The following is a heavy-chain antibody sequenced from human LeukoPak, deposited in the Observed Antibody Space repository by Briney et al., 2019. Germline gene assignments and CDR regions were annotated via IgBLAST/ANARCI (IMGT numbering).Heavy chain of an antibody. CDR1: GGTFSSYA. V-gene: IGHV1-69*05. CDR2: IIPIFGTA. J-gene: IGHJ4*02. D-gene: IGHD3-10*01. CDR3: ARGGSGSYKGVFDY. Sequence: GASVKASCKASGGTFSSYAISWVRQAPGQGLEWMGRIIPIFGTADYAQKFQGRVTITTDESTSTAYMELSSLRSEDTAVYYCARGGSGSYKGVFDYWDQGTLVTVSS.